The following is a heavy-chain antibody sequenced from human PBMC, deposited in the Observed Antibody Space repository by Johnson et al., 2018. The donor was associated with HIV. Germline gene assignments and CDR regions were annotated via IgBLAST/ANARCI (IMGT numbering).Heavy chain of an antibody. J-gene: IGHJ3*02. D-gene: IGHD4-17*01. Sequence: VQLVESGGGLVQPGGSLGLSCAASGFTFDDYAMHWVRQAPGKGLEWVSRISWNNGNIGYADSVKGRFTISRDNAKNSLYLQMNSLRPEDTALYYCAKDRGIGDYARAFHIWGQGTLVTVSS. CDR1: GFTFDDYA. V-gene: IGHV3-9*01. CDR2: ISWNNGNI. CDR3: AKDRGIGDYARAFHI.